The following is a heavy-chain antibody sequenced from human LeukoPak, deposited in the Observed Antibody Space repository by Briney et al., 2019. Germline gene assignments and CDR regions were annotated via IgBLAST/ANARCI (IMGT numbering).Heavy chain of an antibody. CDR3: AREGPSVQGDYYDSSGYYDFYYFDY. J-gene: IGHJ4*02. D-gene: IGHD3-22*01. CDR1: GFTFSSYE. Sequence: GGSLRLSCAASGFTFSSYEMNWVRQAPGKGLEWVSYISSSGSTIYYADSVKGRFTISRDNAKNSLYLQMNSLRAEDTALYYCAREGPSVQGDYYDSSGYYDFYYFDYWGQGTLVTVSS. CDR2: ISSSGSTI. V-gene: IGHV3-48*03.